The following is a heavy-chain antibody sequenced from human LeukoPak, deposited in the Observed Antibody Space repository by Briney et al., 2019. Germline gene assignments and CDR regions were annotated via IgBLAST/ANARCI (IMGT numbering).Heavy chain of an antibody. D-gene: IGHD3-3*01. J-gene: IGHJ3*02. V-gene: IGHV3-53*01. CDR2: IYSGGST. CDR1: GFTVSYNY. CDR3: ARVWSGGPPDAFDI. Sequence: GGSLRLSCAASGFTVSYNYMSWVRQAPGRGLEWVSVIYSGGSTYYADSVKGRFAISRDNSKNTLYLQMNSLRAEDTAVYYCARVWSGGPPDAFDIWGQGTMVTVSS.